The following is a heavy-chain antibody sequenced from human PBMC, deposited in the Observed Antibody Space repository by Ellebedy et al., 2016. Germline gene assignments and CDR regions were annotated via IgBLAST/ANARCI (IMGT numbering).Heavy chain of an antibody. D-gene: IGHD1-26*01. J-gene: IGHJ3*02. CDR2: INGGGSLI. CDR1: GFTFSSYA. Sequence: GESLKISXAASGFTFSSYALSWVRQAPGKGPEWVAVINGGGSLIYYVDSVKGRFTISRDNSESTMYLQMNSLRAEDTAMYYCVKESSSSGSYYGRPGGAFDIWGQGTMVTVSS. CDR3: VKESSSSGSYYGRPGGAFDI. V-gene: IGHV3-23*01.